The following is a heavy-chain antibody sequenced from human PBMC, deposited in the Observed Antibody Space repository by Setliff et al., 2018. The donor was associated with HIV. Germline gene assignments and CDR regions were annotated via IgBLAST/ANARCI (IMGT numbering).Heavy chain of an antibody. Sequence: SETLSLTCSVSGGPISSSSYYWGWIRQPPGKGLEWIGNIYSSGNTYYNPSLKSRLTMSVDTSKNQFFLELTSVTAADTGLYYCARGRHAGSGAYSGGFYYFDFWGQGALVTVSS. D-gene: IGHD3-16*01. CDR3: ARGRHAGSGAYSGGFYYFDF. J-gene: IGHJ4*02. V-gene: IGHV4-39*01. CDR2: IYSSGNT. CDR1: GGPISSSSYY.